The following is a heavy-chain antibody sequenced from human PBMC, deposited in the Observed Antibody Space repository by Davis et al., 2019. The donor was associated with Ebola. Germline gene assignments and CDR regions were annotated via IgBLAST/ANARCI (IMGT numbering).Heavy chain of an antibody. CDR2: IYPGDSDT. CDR3: ARQEAQWELLKIEIFDAFDI. D-gene: IGHD1-26*01. CDR1: GYSFTSYW. J-gene: IGHJ3*02. Sequence: PGGSLRLSCKGSGYSFTSYWIGWVRQLPGKGLEWMGIIYPGDSDTRYSPSFQGQVTISADKSISTAYLQWSSLKASDTAMYYCARQEAQWELLKIEIFDAFDIWGQGTMVTVSS. V-gene: IGHV5-51*01.